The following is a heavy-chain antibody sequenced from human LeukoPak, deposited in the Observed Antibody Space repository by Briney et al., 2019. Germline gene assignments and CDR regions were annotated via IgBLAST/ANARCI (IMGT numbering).Heavy chain of an antibody. J-gene: IGHJ5*02. CDR3: AIRKGYWFDP. Sequence: SETLSLTCTVSGGSISSSSYYWGWIRQPPGKGLEWIGSIYSSGSAYYNPSLKSRVTISVDTSKNQFSLKLSSVTAADSAVYYCAIRKGYWFDPWGQGTLVTVSS. D-gene: IGHD1-14*01. V-gene: IGHV4-39*01. CDR2: IYSSGSA. CDR1: GGSISSSSYY.